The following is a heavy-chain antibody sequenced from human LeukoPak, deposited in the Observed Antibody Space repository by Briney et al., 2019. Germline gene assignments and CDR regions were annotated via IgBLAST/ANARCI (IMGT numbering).Heavy chain of an antibody. J-gene: IGHJ4*02. Sequence: SVKVSCTASGGTFSSYAISWVRQAPGQGLEWMGGIIPIFGTANYAQKFQGRVTITADKSTSTAYMELSSLRSEDTAVYYCARDEGYSYGLDYWGQGTLVTVSS. CDR1: GGTFSSYA. CDR2: IIPIFGTA. CDR3: ARDEGYSYGLDY. V-gene: IGHV1-69*06. D-gene: IGHD5-18*01.